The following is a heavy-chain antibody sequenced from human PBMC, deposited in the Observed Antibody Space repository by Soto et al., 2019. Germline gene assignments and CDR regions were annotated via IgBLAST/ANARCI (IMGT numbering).Heavy chain of an antibody. V-gene: IGHV4-30-4*01. CDR1: GGSISSGDYY. CDR3: AIYGGTTVYCDY. Sequence: QVQLQESGPGLVKPSQTLSLTCTVAGGSISSGDYYWSWIRQPPGKGLEWIGYIYYSGSTYYNPSFKSRVTISVDTSKNQFSLKLSSVTAADTAVYYWAIYGGTTVYCDYWGQGTLVTVSS. J-gene: IGHJ4*02. CDR2: IYYSGST. D-gene: IGHD4-17*01.